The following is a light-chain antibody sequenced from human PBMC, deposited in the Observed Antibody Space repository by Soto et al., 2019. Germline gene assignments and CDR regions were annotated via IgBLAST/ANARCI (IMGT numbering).Light chain of an antibody. Sequence: EIVMTHSPATLSVSPGERATLSCRASQSVSNKLVWYQQRPGQAPRLLIYGASTRATGIPARFSGGGSGTDFTLTISRLEPEDFAVYYCQQYRTFGQGTKVDI. J-gene: IGKJ1*01. CDR1: QSVSNK. V-gene: IGKV3-15*01. CDR3: QQYRT. CDR2: GAS.